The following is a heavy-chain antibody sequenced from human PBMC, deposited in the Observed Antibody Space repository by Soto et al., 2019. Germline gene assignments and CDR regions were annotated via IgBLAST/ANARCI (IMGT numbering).Heavy chain of an antibody. Sequence: QVQLQESGPGLVKPSETLSLTCAVSGYSISSGYYWGWIRQPPGKGLEWIGSIYHSGSTYYNPSLKSRVTISVDTSKNQFSLKLSSVTAADTAVYYCVKSGSAQDYFDYWGQGTLVTVSS. CDR2: IYHSGST. CDR3: VKSGSAQDYFDY. V-gene: IGHV4-38-2*01. D-gene: IGHD3-10*01. CDR1: GYSISSGYY. J-gene: IGHJ4*02.